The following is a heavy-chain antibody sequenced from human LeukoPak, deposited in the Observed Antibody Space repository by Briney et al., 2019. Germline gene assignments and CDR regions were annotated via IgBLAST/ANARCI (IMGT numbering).Heavy chain of an antibody. Sequence: PGGSLRLSCAASGFTFSSYAMHWVRQAPGKGLEWVAVISYDGSNKYYADSVKGRFTISRDNSKNTLYLQMNSLRAEDTAVYYCARDGMMVRGGTKYYYYYYMDVWGKGTTVTVSS. CDR1: GFTFSSYA. CDR2: ISYDGSNK. V-gene: IGHV3-30*04. CDR3: ARDGMMVRGGTKYYYYYYMDV. J-gene: IGHJ6*03. D-gene: IGHD3-10*01.